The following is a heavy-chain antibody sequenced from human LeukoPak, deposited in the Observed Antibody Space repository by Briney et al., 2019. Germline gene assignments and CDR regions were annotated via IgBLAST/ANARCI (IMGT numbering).Heavy chain of an antibody. V-gene: IGHV4-34*01. D-gene: IGHD5-18*01. CDR3: ARGGPPEASYGS. CDR2: INHSGST. CDR1: GGSFSGYY. Sequence: SETLSLTCAVYGGSFSGYYWSWIRQPPGKGLEWIGEINHSGSTNYNPSLKSRVTISVDTSKNQFSLKLSSVTAADTAVYYCARGGPPEASYGSWGQGTLVTVSS. J-gene: IGHJ5*02.